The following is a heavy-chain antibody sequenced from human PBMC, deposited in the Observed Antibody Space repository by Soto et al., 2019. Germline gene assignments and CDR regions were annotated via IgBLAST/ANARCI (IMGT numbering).Heavy chain of an antibody. V-gene: IGHV3-21*01. J-gene: IGHJ5*02. CDR3: AKDPNYDFWSGYSGSGWFDP. CDR1: GFTFSGYS. Sequence: GGSLRLSCAASGFTFSGYSMNWVRQTPGKGLEWVSSISGSSSNMYYADSVKGRFTISRDNAKNSLYLQMNSLRAEDTAVYYCAKDPNYDFWSGYSGSGWFDPWGQGTLVTVSS. CDR2: ISGSSSNM. D-gene: IGHD3-3*01.